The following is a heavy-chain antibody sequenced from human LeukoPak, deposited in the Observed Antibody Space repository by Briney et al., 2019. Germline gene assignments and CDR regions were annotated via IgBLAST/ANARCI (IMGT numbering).Heavy chain of an antibody. CDR3: ARDFSSGYYYYDAFDI. V-gene: IGHV3-48*03. J-gene: IGHJ3*02. CDR2: ISSSGSTI. D-gene: IGHD3-22*01. Sequence: PGGSLRLSCAASGFTFSSYEMNWVRQAPGKGLEWVSYISSSGSTIYYADSVKGRFTISRDNAKNSLYLQMNSLRAEDTAVYYCARDFSSGYYYYDAFDIWGQGTMVTVSS. CDR1: GFTFSSYE.